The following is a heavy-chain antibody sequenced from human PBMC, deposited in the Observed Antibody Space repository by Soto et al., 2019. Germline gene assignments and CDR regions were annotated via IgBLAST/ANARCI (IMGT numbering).Heavy chain of an antibody. V-gene: IGHV3-7*03. D-gene: IGHD3-22*01. CDR2: IKKDGSER. Sequence: EGQLVESGGGLVQPGGSRRLSCAASGCSFGAYWMNWVRHAPGKCLEGVAIIKKDGSERYYVVSVEGRFIISRDNVKNTLYLQMNRPRSEDTAGYYCAEGPGWLIDYWGRGTLVIVSS. CDR1: GCSFGAYW. CDR3: AEGPGWLIDY. J-gene: IGHJ4*02.